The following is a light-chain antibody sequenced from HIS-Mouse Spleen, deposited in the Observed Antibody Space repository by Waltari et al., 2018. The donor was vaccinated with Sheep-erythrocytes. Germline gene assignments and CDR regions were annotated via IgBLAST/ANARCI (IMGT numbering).Light chain of an antibody. V-gene: IGLV2-23*01. CDR2: EGS. Sequence: QSALTQPASVSGSPGQAITRSCTGSRRDGGRYNLGSWYQQHPGKAPKTMIYEGSKRPSGVSNRFSGSKSGNTASLTISGLQAEDEADYYCCSYAGSSTYVVFGGGTKLTVL. CDR3: CSYAGSSTYVV. CDR1: RRDGGRYNL. J-gene: IGLJ2*01.